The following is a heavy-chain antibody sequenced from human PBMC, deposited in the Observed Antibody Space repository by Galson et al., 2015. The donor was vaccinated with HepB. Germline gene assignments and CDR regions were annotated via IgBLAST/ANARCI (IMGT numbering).Heavy chain of an antibody. V-gene: IGHV3-7*03. J-gene: IGHJ4*02. CDR1: GFTFSPYW. D-gene: IGHD6-19*01. Sequence: SLRLSCATSGFTFSPYWMSWVRQAPGKGLEWVANINQDGSEKYYVDSVKGRFTISRDNTKNSLYLQMSSLGTEDTAVYYCARVSSGWYDPFDFWGQGTLVTVSS. CDR2: INQDGSEK. CDR3: ARVSSGWYDPFDF.